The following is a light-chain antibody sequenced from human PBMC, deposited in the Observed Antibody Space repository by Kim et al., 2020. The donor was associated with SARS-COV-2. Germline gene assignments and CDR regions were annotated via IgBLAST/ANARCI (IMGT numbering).Light chain of an antibody. Sequence: GEKVTIPCSGSHSNIANNHVAWYQQVPGTAPKLLIYDNDKRPSGISDRFSGSKSGTSATLGITGLQTGDEADYHCGTWDNSLSAVVFGGGTKLTVL. J-gene: IGLJ2*01. V-gene: IGLV1-51*01. CDR1: HSNIANNH. CDR2: DND. CDR3: GTWDNSLSAVV.